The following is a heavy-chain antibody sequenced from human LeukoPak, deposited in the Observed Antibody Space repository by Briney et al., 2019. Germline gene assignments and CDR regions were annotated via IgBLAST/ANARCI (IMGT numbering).Heavy chain of an antibody. V-gene: IGHV3-9*01. CDR3: AKDTGYSYGPFDY. Sequence: GGSLRLSCAASGFTFSSYGMHWVRQAPGKGLEWVSGISWNSFTIGYADSVKGRFTISRDNAKNSLYLQMNSLRTEDTALYYCAKDTGYSYGPFDYWGQGTLVTVSS. D-gene: IGHD5-18*01. CDR2: ISWNSFTI. CDR1: GFTFSSYG. J-gene: IGHJ4*02.